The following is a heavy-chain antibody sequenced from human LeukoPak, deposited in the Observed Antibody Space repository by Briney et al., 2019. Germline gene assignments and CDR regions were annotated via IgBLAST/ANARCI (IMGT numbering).Heavy chain of an antibody. J-gene: IGHJ3*02. CDR1: GFIFDDYA. V-gene: IGHV3-9*03. CDR2: ISWNSGII. D-gene: IGHD2-15*01. CDR3: AKGVGSRSAFDI. Sequence: PGRSLRLSCAASGFIFDDYAMHWVRHVPGKGLEWVSGISWNSGIIDYADSVKGRFTISRDNAKNFLYLRMNSLRAEDMALYYCAKGVGSRSAFDIWGQGTMVTVSS.